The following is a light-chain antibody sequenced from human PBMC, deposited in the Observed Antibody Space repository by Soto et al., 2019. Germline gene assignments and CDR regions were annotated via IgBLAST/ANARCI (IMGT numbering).Light chain of an antibody. Sequence: QSALTQPASVSGSPGQSITISCTGTSSDVGDYNYVSWYQQHPGKAPKLMIYDVSDRPSGVSNRFSGSKSGNTASLTISGLQAEDEADYYCSLYISSTTLDVLGTGTKLTVL. V-gene: IGLV2-14*03. CDR2: DVS. CDR3: SLYISSTTLDV. CDR1: SSDVGDYNY. J-gene: IGLJ1*01.